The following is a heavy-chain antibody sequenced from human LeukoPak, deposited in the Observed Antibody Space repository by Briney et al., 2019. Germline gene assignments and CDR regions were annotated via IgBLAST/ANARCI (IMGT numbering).Heavy chain of an antibody. D-gene: IGHD2-2*01. CDR1: GFIFDDYA. J-gene: IGHJ4*02. CDR3: VSSLIRGKGTDY. V-gene: IGHV3-69-1*01. Sequence: PGRSLRLSCAASGFIFDDYAMNWVRQAPGKGLEWVSYISSSGVPYYAGSVRGRFTISRDNAKNSLFLQMNSLRAEDTAIYYCVSSLIRGKGTDYWGQGTFVTVSS. CDR2: ISSSGVP.